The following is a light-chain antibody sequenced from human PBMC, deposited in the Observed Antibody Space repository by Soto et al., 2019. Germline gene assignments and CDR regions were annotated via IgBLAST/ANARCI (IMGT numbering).Light chain of an antibody. CDR3: SSYTRTTTFVV. CDR1: SSDVGGYNY. Sequence: QSVLTQPASVSGSLGQSITISCTGTSSDVGGYNYVSWYQHHPGKAPKRIIYQVYSRPSGVSNRFSGSKFGNTASLSISGLQADDEADYYCSSYTRTTTFVVFGGGTKLTVL. V-gene: IGLV2-14*01. CDR2: QVY. J-gene: IGLJ3*02.